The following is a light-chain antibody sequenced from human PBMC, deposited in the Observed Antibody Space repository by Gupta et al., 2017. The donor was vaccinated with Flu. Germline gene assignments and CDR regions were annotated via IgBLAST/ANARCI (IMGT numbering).Light chain of an antibody. V-gene: IGLV1-40*01. CDR1: ISNIGTVYD. Sequence: QFMLTQPPSVSGPPGQRITISCTGSISNIGTVYDLHCYQHLPGTAPGLIIYATNNSPSGVPDRFSVSESGTSASLAITGIQAEDEAAYYCQSYDRSLIGYVFRTGTKLTVL. CDR3: QSYDRSLIGYV. J-gene: IGLJ1*01. CDR2: ATN.